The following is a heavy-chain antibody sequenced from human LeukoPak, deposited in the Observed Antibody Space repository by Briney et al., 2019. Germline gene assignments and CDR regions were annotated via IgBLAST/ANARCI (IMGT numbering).Heavy chain of an antibody. J-gene: IGHJ4*02. D-gene: IGHD5-18*01. CDR2: ISGSASYI. CDR3: AKGVELWLTYFDH. Sequence: PGGSLRLSCAASGFTFRSYSMNWVRQAPGKGLAWVSSISGSASYIYYADSVKGRFTISRDDAKNSLYLQMNSLRAEDTAVYYCAKGVELWLTYFDHWGQGTLVTASS. CDR1: GFTFRSYS. V-gene: IGHV3-21*04.